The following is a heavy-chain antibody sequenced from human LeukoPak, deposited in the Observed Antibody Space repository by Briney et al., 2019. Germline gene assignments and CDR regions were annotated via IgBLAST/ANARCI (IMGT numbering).Heavy chain of an antibody. CDR1: GGSISSTNW. D-gene: IGHD2-21*02. CDR3: ARWTLTALDY. Sequence: PSETLSLTCAVSGGSISSTNWWNWVRQPPGKGLEWIGEIYHSGSTNHNPSLKSRVTISVDESKNQFSLKLTSVTAADTAVYYCARWTLTALDYWGQGTLVTVSS. CDR2: IYHSGST. J-gene: IGHJ4*02. V-gene: IGHV4-4*02.